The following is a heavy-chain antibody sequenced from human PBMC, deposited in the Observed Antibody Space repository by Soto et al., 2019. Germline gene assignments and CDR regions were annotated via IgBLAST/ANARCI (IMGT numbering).Heavy chain of an antibody. CDR1: GFTFSNAS. J-gene: IGHJ4*02. CDR3: TTGQYLRRFDY. V-gene: IGHV3-15*01. CDR2: IKSKTDGGTT. Sequence: EVQLVESGGGLVKPGGSLRLSCAASGFTFSNASMSWVRQAPGKGLEWVGRIKSKTDGGTTDYAAPVKGRFTISRDDSKNTLYLQMNSLKTEDTAVYYCTTGQYLRRFDYWGQGTLVTVSS. D-gene: IGHD4-4*01.